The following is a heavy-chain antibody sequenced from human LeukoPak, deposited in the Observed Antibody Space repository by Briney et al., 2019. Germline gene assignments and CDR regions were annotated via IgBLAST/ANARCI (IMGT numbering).Heavy chain of an antibody. CDR2: ISDEGSNK. V-gene: IGHV3-30*04. J-gene: IGHJ3*02. D-gene: IGHD2-2*03. CDR3: ARVDDLDAFDI. Sequence: QSGGSLRLSCAASGFTFSSYALHWVRQAPGKGLEWATVISDEGSNKYYADSVKGRFTISRDNSKNTLYLQMNRLGPGDTAVYCCARVDDLDAFDIWGQGTMVTVSS. CDR1: GFTFSSYA.